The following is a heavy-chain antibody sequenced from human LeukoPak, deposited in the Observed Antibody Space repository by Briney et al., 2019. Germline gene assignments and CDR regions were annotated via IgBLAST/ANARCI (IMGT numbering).Heavy chain of an antibody. CDR3: ATTNLGYDHYYDMGV. J-gene: IGHJ6*02. V-gene: IGHV3-30-3*01. CDR2: ISYDGSNK. Sequence: GGSLRLSCAASGFTFSSYAMHWVRQAPGKGLEWVAVISYDGSNKYYADSVKGRFTISRDNSKNTLYLQMDSLRAGDTAVYYCATTNLGYDHYYDMGVWGQGTTVTVSS. D-gene: IGHD1-14*01. CDR1: GFTFSSYA.